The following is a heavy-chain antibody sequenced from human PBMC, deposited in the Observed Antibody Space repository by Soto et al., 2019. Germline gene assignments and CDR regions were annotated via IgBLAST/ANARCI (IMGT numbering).Heavy chain of an antibody. Sequence: EVQLLESGGGLVQPGGSLRLSCAASGFTFSSYAMSWVRQAPGKGLEWVSAISGSGGSTYYADSVKGRFTISRDNSNNTLYLQMTSLRAEDTAVYYCAKDPGASSGRHGGVYWGQGTRVTVSS. CDR3: AKDPGASSGRHGGVY. D-gene: IGHD6-19*01. V-gene: IGHV3-23*01. CDR2: ISGSGGST. CDR1: GFTFSSYA. J-gene: IGHJ4*02.